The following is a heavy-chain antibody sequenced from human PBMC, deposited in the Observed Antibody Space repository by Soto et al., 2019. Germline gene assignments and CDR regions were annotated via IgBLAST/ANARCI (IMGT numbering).Heavy chain of an antibody. D-gene: IGHD3-10*01. V-gene: IGHV4-59*08. CDR2: VSSSGST. CDR1: GDSMSNYY. Sequence: PSETLSLTCVVSGDSMSNYYWRWIRQPPGKGLEWIGDVSSSGSTNYNPSLKSRVTMSVDTSKNQFSLKLSSVTAADTAVYYCARVPVWFGESIYYYYYYMDVWGKGTTVTVSS. CDR3: ARVPVWFGESIYYYYYYMDV. J-gene: IGHJ6*03.